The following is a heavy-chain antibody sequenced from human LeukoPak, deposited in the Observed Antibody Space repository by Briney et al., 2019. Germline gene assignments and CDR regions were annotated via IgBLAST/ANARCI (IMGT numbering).Heavy chain of an antibody. D-gene: IGHD3-22*01. CDR1: GYTFTGYY. Sequence: ASVKVSCKASGYTFTGYYMHWVRQAPGQGLEWMGWINPNSGGTNYARKFQGRVTMTRDTSISTAYMELSRLRSDDTAVYYCARDRGTYYYDSSGYYYGNDAFDIWGQGTMVTVSS. CDR2: INPNSGGT. V-gene: IGHV1-2*02. CDR3: ARDRGTYYYDSSGYYYGNDAFDI. J-gene: IGHJ3*02.